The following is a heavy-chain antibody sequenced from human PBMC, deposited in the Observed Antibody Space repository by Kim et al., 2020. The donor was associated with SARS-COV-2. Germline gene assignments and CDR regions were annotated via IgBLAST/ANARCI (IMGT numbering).Heavy chain of an antibody. V-gene: IGHV4-59*13. CDR1: GGSISSYY. Sequence: SETLSLTCTVSGGSISSYYWSWIRQPPGKGLEWIGYIYYSGSTNYNPSLKSRVTISVDTSKNQFSLKLSSVTAADTAVYYCARDGSGSYYKGAYYYYGMDVWGQGTTVTVSS. CDR2: IYYSGST. D-gene: IGHD3-10*01. J-gene: IGHJ6*02. CDR3: ARDGSGSYYKGAYYYYGMDV.